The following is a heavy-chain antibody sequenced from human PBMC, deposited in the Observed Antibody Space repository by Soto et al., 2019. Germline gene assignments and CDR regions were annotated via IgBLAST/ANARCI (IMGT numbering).Heavy chain of an antibody. CDR3: ARVRYGGRSDYFLH. J-gene: IGHJ1*01. Sequence: QVQLVQSGAEVKKPGASVKVSCKASGYTFTSYNMHWVRRAPGQGIGWVGADDPSDSSTNYAQKLKGRVTITRGTSRRTVYKELSSMRSYGTVVYYCARVRYGGRSDYFLHWGQGTLLPVS. V-gene: IGHV1-46*03. CDR1: GYTFTSYN. CDR2: DDPSDSST. D-gene: IGHD2-15*01.